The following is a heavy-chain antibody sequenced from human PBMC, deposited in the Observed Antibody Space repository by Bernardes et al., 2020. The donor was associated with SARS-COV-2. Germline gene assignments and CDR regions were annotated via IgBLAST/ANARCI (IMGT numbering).Heavy chain of an antibody. D-gene: IGHD1-26*01. CDR3: ARDLEGGIELDPFDI. V-gene: IGHV1-2*02. J-gene: IGHJ3*02. CDR2: INPNSGDT. Sequence: ASVKVSCKASGYTFTAYYIHWVRQAPGQGLEWMGWINPNSGDTNYAQKFQGRVTMTRDTSISTANMELSRLASDDTAVYYCARDLEGGIELDPFDIWGQGTKVTVSS. CDR1: GYTFTAYY.